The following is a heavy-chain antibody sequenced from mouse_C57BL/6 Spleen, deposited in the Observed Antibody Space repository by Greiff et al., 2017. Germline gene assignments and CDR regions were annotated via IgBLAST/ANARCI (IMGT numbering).Heavy chain of an antibody. Sequence: EVMLVESGGGLVQPGGSMKLSCVASGFTFSNYWMNWVRQSPEKGLEWVAQIRLKSDNYATHYAESVKGRFTISRDDSKSSVYLQMNNLRAEDTGIYYCTGEYWGPWFAYWGQGTLVTVSA. CDR3: TGEYWGPWFAY. V-gene: IGHV6-3*01. CDR2: IRLKSDNYAT. D-gene: IGHD4-1*01. J-gene: IGHJ3*01. CDR1: GFTFSNYW.